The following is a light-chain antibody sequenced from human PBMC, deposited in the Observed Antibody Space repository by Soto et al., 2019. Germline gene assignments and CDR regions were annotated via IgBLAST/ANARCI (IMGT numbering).Light chain of an antibody. CDR1: NIGSKS. CDR2: YDN. V-gene: IGLV3-21*04. Sequence: SYELTQPPSVSVAPGKTARITCGGNNIGSKSVHWYQQKPGQAPVLVIYYDNDRPSGIPERFSGSNSGNTATLTISRVEAGDEADHYCQVWDSSSDHVVIGGGTKLTVL. J-gene: IGLJ2*01. CDR3: QVWDSSSDHVV.